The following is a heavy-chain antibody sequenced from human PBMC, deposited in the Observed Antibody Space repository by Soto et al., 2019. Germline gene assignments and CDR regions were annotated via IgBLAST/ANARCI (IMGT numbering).Heavy chain of an antibody. V-gene: IGHV5-10-1*01. CDR2: IDPSDSYT. Sequence: GESLKISCKGSGYSFTSYWISWVRQMPGKGLEWMGRIDPSDSYTNYSPSFQGHVTISADKSISTAYLQWSSLKASDTAMYYCARPGAAADTYYYYYYGMDVWGQGTTVTVS. D-gene: IGHD6-25*01. CDR1: GYSFTSYW. CDR3: ARPGAAADTYYYYYYGMDV. J-gene: IGHJ6*02.